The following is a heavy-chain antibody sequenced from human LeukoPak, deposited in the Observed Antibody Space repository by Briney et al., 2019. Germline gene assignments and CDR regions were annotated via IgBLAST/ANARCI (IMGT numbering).Heavy chain of an antibody. CDR2: ISSSSSYI. D-gene: IGHD2/OR15-2a*01. V-gene: IGHV3-21*01. Sequence: GGSLRLSCAASGFTFSTYSIIWVRQAPGRGLDWVSSISSSSSYIYYADSVKGRFTISRDNAKNSLYLQMNSLTAEDTAVYYCVRENWELSGRFDYWGQGTLVTVSS. CDR1: GFTFSTYS. CDR3: VRENWELSGRFDY. J-gene: IGHJ4*02.